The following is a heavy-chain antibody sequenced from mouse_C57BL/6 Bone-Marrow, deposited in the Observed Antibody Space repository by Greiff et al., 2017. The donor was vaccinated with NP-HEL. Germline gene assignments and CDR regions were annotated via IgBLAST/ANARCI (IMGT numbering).Heavy chain of an antibody. CDR3: ASPYDYDVAWFAY. J-gene: IGHJ3*01. D-gene: IGHD2-4*01. Sequence: EVHVVESGGDLVKPGGSLKLSCAASGFTFSSYGMSWVRQTPDKRLEWVATISSGGSYTYYPDSVKGRFTISRDNAKNTLYLQMSSLKSEDTAMYYCASPYDYDVAWFAYWGQGTLVTVSA. CDR1: GFTFSSYG. V-gene: IGHV5-6*01. CDR2: ISSGGSYT.